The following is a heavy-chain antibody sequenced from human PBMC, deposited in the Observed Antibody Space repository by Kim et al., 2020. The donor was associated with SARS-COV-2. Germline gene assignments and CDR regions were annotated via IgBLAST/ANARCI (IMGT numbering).Heavy chain of an antibody. D-gene: IGHD4-17*01. CDR1: GGSISSSSYY. J-gene: IGHJ1*01. CDR2: IYYSGST. CDR3: ARHSNRYGDHRPKYFQH. Sequence: SETLSLTCTVSGGSISSSSYYWGWIRQPPGKGLEWIGSIYYSGSTYYNPSHKSRVTISVDTSKNQFSLKLSSVTAADTAVYYCARHSNRYGDHRPKYFQHWGQGTLVTVAS. V-gene: IGHV4-39*01.